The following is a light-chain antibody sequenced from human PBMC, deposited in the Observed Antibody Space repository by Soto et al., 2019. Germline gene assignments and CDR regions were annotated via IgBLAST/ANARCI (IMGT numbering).Light chain of an antibody. CDR1: QTISSW. CDR2: KAS. V-gene: IGKV1-5*03. Sequence: DIQMTQSPSTLSGSVGDRVTIPCRASQTISSWLAWYQQKPGKAPNLLIYKASSLESGVPSRFSGSGSGTEFTLTISSLQPDDFATYYCQQYNIYSWTFGQGTKVDI. J-gene: IGKJ1*01. CDR3: QQYNIYSWT.